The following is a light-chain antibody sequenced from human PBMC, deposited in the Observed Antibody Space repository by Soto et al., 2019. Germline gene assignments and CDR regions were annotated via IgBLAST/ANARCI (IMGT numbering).Light chain of an antibody. Sequence: EIVLTQSPGTLSLSPGERATLSCRASQSVSNNYLAWYQQKPGQAPRLLIYGASNRATGIPDRFSGSGSGTDFTLTISRLKPEDFAVYYCQQRSNWPLTFGGGTKVDIK. V-gene: IGKV3D-20*02. CDR3: QQRSNWPLT. CDR2: GAS. J-gene: IGKJ4*01. CDR1: QSVSNNY.